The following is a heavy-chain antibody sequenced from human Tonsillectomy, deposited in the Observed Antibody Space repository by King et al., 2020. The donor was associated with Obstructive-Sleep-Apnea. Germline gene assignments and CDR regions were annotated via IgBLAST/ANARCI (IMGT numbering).Heavy chain of an antibody. CDR2: IYSSGTT. V-gene: IGHV4-30-4*01. D-gene: IGHD3-22*01. CDR1: GGSISSGDYY. J-gene: IGHJ1*01. Sequence: QLQESGPGLVKPSQTLSLTCTVSGGSISSGDYYWTWIRQPPGKGLEWIGIIYSSGTTYYNPSLKSRVSISLDTSKNRFSLNVTSVTAADTAVYFCARESAIVGNSRFHHWGQETLVTVSS. CDR3: ARESAIVGNSRFHH.